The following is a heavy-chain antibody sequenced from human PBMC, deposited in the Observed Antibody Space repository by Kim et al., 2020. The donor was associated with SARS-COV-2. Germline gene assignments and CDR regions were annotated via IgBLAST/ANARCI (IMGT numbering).Heavy chain of an antibody. CDR2: IDPSDSYT. V-gene: IGHV5-10-1*01. J-gene: IGHJ6*02. Sequence: GESLKISCKGSGYSFTSYWISWVRQMPGKGLEWMGRIDPSDSYTNYSPSFQGHVTISADKSISTAYLQWSSLKASDTAMYYCARQAYYYGSGSYYYYYGMDVWGQGTTVTVSS. CDR3: ARQAYYYGSGSYYYYYGMDV. D-gene: IGHD3-10*01. CDR1: GYSFTSYW.